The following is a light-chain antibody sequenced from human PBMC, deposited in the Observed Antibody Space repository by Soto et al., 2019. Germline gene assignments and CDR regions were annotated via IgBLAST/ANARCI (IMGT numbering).Light chain of an antibody. CDR3: CSRKV. J-gene: IGLJ2*01. V-gene: IGLV2-23*01. CDR1: SSDVGSYNL. Sequence: QSALTQPASVSGSPGQSITISCTGTSSDVGSYNLVSWYQQHPGKAPKLMIYEGSKRPSGVSNRFSGSKSGNTASLTISGLQAEDEADYYCCSRKVFGGGPKLTVL. CDR2: EGS.